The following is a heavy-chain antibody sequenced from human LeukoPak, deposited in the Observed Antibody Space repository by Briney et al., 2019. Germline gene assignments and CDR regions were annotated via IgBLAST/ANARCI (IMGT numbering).Heavy chain of an antibody. CDR1: GFTFSSYA. Sequence: GGSLRLPCAASGFTFSSYAMSWVRQAPGKGLEWVSAISGSGGSTYYADSVKGRFTISRDNSKNTLYLQMNSLRAEDTAVYYCAKGGLLWFGELLEYAFDYWGQGTLVTVSS. V-gene: IGHV3-23*01. D-gene: IGHD3-10*01. J-gene: IGHJ4*02. CDR2: ISGSGGST. CDR3: AKGGLLWFGELLEYAFDY.